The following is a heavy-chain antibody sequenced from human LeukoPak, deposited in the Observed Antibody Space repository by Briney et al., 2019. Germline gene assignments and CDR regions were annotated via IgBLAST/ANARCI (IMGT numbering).Heavy chain of an antibody. CDR3: ATHPPFYGGNSGARNAFDI. CDR2: ISAYNGNT. V-gene: IGHV1-18*01. CDR1: GYTFTSYG. J-gene: IGHJ3*02. Sequence: ASVKVSCKASGYTFTSYGISWVRQAPGQGLEWMGWISAYNGNTNYAQKLQGRVTMTTDTSTSTAYMELRSLRSDDTAVYYCATHPPFYGGNSGARNAFDIWGQGTMVTVSS. D-gene: IGHD4-23*01.